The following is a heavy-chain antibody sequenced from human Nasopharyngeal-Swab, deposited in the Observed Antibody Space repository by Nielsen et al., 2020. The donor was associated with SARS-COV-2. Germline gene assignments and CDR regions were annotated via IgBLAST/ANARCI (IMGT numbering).Heavy chain of an antibody. CDR3: ARDDLPSIAAAGVDAFDI. V-gene: IGHV3-21*01. D-gene: IGHD6-13*01. Sequence: GGSLRLSCAASGFTFSSYSMNWVRQAPGKGLEWVSSISSSSSYIYYADSVKGRFTISRDNAKNSLYLQMNSLRAEDTAAYYCARDDLPSIAAAGVDAFDIWGQGTMVTVSS. CDR1: GFTFSSYS. CDR2: ISSSSSYI. J-gene: IGHJ3*02.